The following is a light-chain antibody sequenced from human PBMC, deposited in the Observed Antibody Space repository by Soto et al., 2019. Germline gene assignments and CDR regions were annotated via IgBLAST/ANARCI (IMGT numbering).Light chain of an antibody. CDR2: AAS. J-gene: IGKJ1*01. CDR1: QSISSY. V-gene: IGKV1-39*01. Sequence: DLQKTPSPSSLSASIGDRVTITCRASQSISSYLNWYQQKPGKAPKLLIYAASSLQSGVPSRFSGSGSGTDFTLTISSLQPEDFATYYCQQSYSTRWTFGQGTKVDIK. CDR3: QQSYSTRWT.